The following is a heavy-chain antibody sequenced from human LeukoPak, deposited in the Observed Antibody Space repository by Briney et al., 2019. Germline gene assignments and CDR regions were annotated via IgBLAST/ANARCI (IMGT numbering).Heavy chain of an antibody. CDR3: ARTSRGEYYDFWSGSDYYYYMDV. CDR2: IKQDGSEK. D-gene: IGHD3-3*01. V-gene: IGHV3-7*01. CDR1: GFTFSSYW. Sequence: GGSLRLSCAASGFTFSSYWMSWVRQAPGKGLEWVANIKQDGSEKYYVDSVKGRFTISRDNAKNSLYLQMNSLRAEDTAVYYCARTSRGEYYDFWSGSDYYYYMDVWGKGTTVTVSS. J-gene: IGHJ6*03.